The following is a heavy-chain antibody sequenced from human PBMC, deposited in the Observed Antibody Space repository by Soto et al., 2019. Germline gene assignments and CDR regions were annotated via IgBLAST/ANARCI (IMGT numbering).Heavy chain of an antibody. D-gene: IGHD2-15*01. CDR2: INHGGST. Sequence: SETLSLTCAVYGGSFSGYYWSWIRQPPGKGLEWIGEINHGGSTNYNPSLKSRVTISVDTSKNQFSLKLSSVTAADTAVYYCARGISGSDAFDIWGQGTMVTVSS. J-gene: IGHJ3*02. V-gene: IGHV4-34*01. CDR1: GGSFSGYY. CDR3: ARGISGSDAFDI.